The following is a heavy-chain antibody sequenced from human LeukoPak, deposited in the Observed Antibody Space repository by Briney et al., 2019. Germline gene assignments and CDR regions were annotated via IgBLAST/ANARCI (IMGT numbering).Heavy chain of an antibody. Sequence: SETLSLTCAVYGGSFSGYYWSWIRQPPGKGLEWIGEINHSGSTNYNPSLKSRVTISVDTSKNQFSLKLSSVTAADTAVYYCARSQDYMFDPWGQGTLVTVSS. CDR3: ARSQDYMFDP. CDR2: INHSGST. CDR1: GGSFSGYY. D-gene: IGHD4-11*01. J-gene: IGHJ5*02. V-gene: IGHV4-34*01.